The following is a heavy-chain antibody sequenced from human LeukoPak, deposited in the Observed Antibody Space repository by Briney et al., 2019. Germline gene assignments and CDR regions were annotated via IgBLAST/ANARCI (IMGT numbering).Heavy chain of an antibody. J-gene: IGHJ4*02. V-gene: IGHV1-46*01. CDR1: GYTFTSYG. CDR2: INPSGGST. Sequence: VASVTVSCTASGYTFTSYGISWVRQAPGQGLEWMGIINPSGGSTSYAQKFQGRVTMTRDTSTSTVYMELSSLRSEDTAVYYCARGRPPPYGDYDYWGQGTLVTVSS. CDR3: ARGRPPPYGDYDY. D-gene: IGHD4-17*01.